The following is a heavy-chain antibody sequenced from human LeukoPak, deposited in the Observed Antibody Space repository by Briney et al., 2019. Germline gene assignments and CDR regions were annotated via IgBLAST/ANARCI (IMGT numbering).Heavy chain of an antibody. CDR2: ISSSSSTI. J-gene: IGHJ4*02. CDR3: ARSVAGTVH. Sequence: GRSLRLSCAASGFTLSSYSMNWVRQAPGKGLEWVSYISSSSSTIYYADSVKGRFTISRDNAKNSLYLQMNGLRAEDTAVYYCARSVAGTVHWGQGTLVTVSS. D-gene: IGHD6-19*01. V-gene: IGHV3-48*04. CDR1: GFTLSSYS.